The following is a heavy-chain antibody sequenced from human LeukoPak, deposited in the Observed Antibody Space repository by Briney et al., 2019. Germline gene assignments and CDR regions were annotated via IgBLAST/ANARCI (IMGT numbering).Heavy chain of an antibody. CDR3: ARGSSWYMASQGTFDY. CDR2: TYYRSKWYN. J-gene: IGHJ4*02. Sequence: SQTLSLTCAISGDSVSSNSAAWNWIRQSPSRGLEWLGRTYYRSKWYNDYAVSVKSRITINPDTSKNQFSLQLNSVTPEDTAEYYCARGSSWYMASQGTFDYWGQGTLVTVSS. CDR1: GDSVSSNSAA. D-gene: IGHD6-13*01. V-gene: IGHV6-1*01.